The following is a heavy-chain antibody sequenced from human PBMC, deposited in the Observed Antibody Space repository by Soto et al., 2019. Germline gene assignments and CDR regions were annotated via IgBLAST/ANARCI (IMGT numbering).Heavy chain of an antibody. Sequence: QVQLVESGGGVGQPGRSLRLSCAASGFTFSNNGMHWVRQAPGKGLEWVAVIWYDGINKYYADSVKGRFIISRDNSKNTVYLKMNSLRAEDTAVYYCARDRVQMVDGLDVWGQGTTVTVSS. CDR3: ARDRVQMVDGLDV. V-gene: IGHV3-33*01. CDR1: GFTFSNNG. CDR2: IWYDGINK. J-gene: IGHJ6*02. D-gene: IGHD2-15*01.